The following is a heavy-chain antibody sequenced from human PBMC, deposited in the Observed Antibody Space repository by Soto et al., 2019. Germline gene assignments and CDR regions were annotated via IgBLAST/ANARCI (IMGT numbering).Heavy chain of an antibody. CDR1: GFTFSSYA. CDR3: ARDRLDVVVPAAILAY. J-gene: IGHJ4*02. Sequence: PGGSLRLSCAASGFTFSSYAMHWVRQAPGKGLEWVAVISYDGSNKYYADSVKGRFTISRGNSKNTLYLQMNSLRAEDTAVYYCARDRLDVVVPAAILAYWGQGTLVTVSS. V-gene: IGHV3-30-3*01. CDR2: ISYDGSNK. D-gene: IGHD2-2*02.